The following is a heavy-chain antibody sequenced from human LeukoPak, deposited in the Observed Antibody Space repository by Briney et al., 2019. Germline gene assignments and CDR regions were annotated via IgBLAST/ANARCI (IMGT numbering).Heavy chain of an antibody. CDR2: IWYDGSNK. CDR3: ARESNSVFDY. J-gene: IGHJ4*02. D-gene: IGHD4-11*01. CDR1: GFTFRSYW. Sequence: QPGGSLRLSCAASGFTFRSYWMHWVRQVPGKGLEWVAVIWYDGSNKYYADSVKGRFTISRDNSKNTLYLQMNSLRAEDTAVYYCARESNSVFDYWGQGTLVTVSS. V-gene: IGHV3-33*08.